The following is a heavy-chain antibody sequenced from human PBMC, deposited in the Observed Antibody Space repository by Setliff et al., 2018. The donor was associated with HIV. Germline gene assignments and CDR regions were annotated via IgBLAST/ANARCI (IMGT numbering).Heavy chain of an antibody. CDR2: VGGGRFET. V-gene: IGHV3-23*01. CDR1: GFTFKNYA. D-gene: IGHD5-18*01. J-gene: IGHJ4*02. CDR3: ARDQKGYSYGYFDS. Sequence: GGSLRLSCVASGFTFKNYAMNWVRQAPGKGLEWVSHVGGGRFETYYADSVQGRFTVSRDDSKSAIYLQMESLRAEDTALYYCARDQKGYSYGYFDSWGQGTLVTVSS.